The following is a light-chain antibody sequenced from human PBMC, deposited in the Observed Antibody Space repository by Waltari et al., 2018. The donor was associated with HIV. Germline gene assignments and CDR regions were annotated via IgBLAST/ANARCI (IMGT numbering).Light chain of an antibody. Sequence: EMVMTQSPATLSVSQGERATLSCRASQTVSNNLAWYQQKPGQAPRLLIHGAFTRATGVPARFSGSGSGTEFTLTISSLQSEDFAVYYCQQYNNWPPITFGQGTRLEIK. CDR1: QTVSNN. V-gene: IGKV3-15*01. J-gene: IGKJ5*01. CDR2: GAF. CDR3: QQYNNWPPIT.